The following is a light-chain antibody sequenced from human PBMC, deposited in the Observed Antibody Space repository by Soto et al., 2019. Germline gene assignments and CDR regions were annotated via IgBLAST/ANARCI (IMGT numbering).Light chain of an antibody. Sequence: QSVLTQPPSGSGAPGQRVTISCTGSSSNIGAGYDVHWYQQLPGTAPKLLIYGNSNRPSGVPDRFSGSKSGTSASLAITGLQAEDEADYSCQSYDSSLSGYVFGTGTKVTVL. CDR2: GNS. J-gene: IGLJ1*01. V-gene: IGLV1-40*01. CDR1: SSNIGAGYD. CDR3: QSYDSSLSGYV.